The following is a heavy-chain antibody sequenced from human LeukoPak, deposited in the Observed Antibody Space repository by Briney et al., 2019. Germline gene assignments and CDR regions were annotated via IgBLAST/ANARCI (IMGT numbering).Heavy chain of an antibody. J-gene: IGHJ4*02. Sequence: PGGSLRLSCVASGFNLDIFAMSWVRQSPGGGLEWVASLGLSCGGKNYADSVKGRFTISRATYKNTLFLQMNSLRVEASAIYYCAKGEMATSNWGQGTLVTVSS. V-gene: IGHV3-23*01. CDR1: GFNLDIFA. D-gene: IGHD3-16*01. CDR3: AKGEMATSN. CDR2: LGLSCGGK.